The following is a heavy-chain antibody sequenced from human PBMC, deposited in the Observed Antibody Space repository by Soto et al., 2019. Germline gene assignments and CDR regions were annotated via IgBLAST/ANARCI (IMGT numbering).Heavy chain of an antibody. V-gene: IGHV3-30-3*01. CDR1: GFTFSSYA. CDR2: ISYDGSNK. J-gene: IGHJ6*02. D-gene: IGHD1-1*01. Sequence: GGSLRLSCAASGFTFSSYAMHWVRQAPGKGLEWVAVISYDGSNKYYADSVKGRFTISRDNSKNTLYLQMNSLRAEDTAVYYCARDPHNHCGRANLYYYYYGMDVWGQGTTVTVSS. CDR3: ARDPHNHCGRANLYYYYYGMDV.